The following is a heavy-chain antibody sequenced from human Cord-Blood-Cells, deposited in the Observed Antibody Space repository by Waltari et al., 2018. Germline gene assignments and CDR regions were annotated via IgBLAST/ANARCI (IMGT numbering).Heavy chain of an antibody. Sequence: EVQLVESGGGLVQSGGSRRLCCVAPGFTFSSYEMNWVRQAPGKGLEWVSYISSSGSTIYYADSVKGRFTISRDNAKNSLYLQMNSLRAEDTAVYYCARDGVLLWFGELFDYWGQGTLVTVSS. J-gene: IGHJ4*02. D-gene: IGHD3-10*01. CDR1: GFTFSSYE. CDR2: ISSSGSTI. V-gene: IGHV3-48*03. CDR3: ARDGVLLWFGELFDY.